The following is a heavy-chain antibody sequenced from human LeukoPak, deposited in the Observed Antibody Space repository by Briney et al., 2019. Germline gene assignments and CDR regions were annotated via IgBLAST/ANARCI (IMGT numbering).Heavy chain of an antibody. V-gene: IGHV1-46*01. D-gene: IGHD3-9*01. Sequence: ASVKVSCKASGYTFTSYYMHWVRQAPGQGLEWMGIINPSGGSTSYAQKFQGRVTMTRDTSTSTVYTELSSLRSEDTAVYYCARDRSVRYPGSSFDYWGQGTLVTVSS. CDR2: INPSGGST. J-gene: IGHJ4*02. CDR3: ARDRSVRYPGSSFDY. CDR1: GYTFTSYY.